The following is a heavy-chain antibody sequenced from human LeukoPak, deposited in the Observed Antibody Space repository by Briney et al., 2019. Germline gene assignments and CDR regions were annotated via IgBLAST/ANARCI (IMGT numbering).Heavy chain of an antibody. CDR2: ISGSGSST. CDR1: GFGFSTSG. D-gene: IGHD4-17*01. V-gene: IGHV3-23*01. J-gene: IGHJ5*02. Sequence: GGSLRLSCAASGFGFSTSGMNWVRQARGKGLEWVSGISGSGSSTYYADSVKGRFTISRDNSKNTLFLQMNSLRADDTAVYYCAKLTYGDYIDCSWGQGTLVTVSS. CDR3: AKLTYGDYIDCS.